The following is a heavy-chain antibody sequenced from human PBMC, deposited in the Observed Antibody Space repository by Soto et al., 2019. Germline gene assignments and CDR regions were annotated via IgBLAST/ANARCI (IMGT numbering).Heavy chain of an antibody. Sequence: QVQLVESGGGVVQPGRSLRLSCAASGFTFSSYAMQWVRQAPGKGLEWVAVISYDGSNKYYADSVKGRFTISRDNSKNTLYLQMNSLRAEDTAVYYCARDRPSPYCSSTSCSSYLDYWGQGTLVTGSS. J-gene: IGHJ4*02. CDR1: GFTFSSYA. CDR3: ARDRPSPYCSSTSCSSYLDY. CDR2: ISYDGSNK. D-gene: IGHD2-2*01. V-gene: IGHV3-30-3*01.